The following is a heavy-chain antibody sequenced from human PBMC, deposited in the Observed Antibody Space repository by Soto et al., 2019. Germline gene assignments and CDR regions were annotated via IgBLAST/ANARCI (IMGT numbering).Heavy chain of an antibody. Sequence: SETLSLTCAVYGGSFSGYYWSWIRQPPGKGLEWIGEINHSGSTNYNPSLKSRVTISVDTSKNKFSLKLSSVTAADTAVYYCARLRAGYSSSWPTFYFDYWGQGTLVSVSS. D-gene: IGHD6-13*01. J-gene: IGHJ4*02. V-gene: IGHV4-34*01. CDR2: INHSGST. CDR3: ARLRAGYSSSWPTFYFDY. CDR1: GGSFSGYY.